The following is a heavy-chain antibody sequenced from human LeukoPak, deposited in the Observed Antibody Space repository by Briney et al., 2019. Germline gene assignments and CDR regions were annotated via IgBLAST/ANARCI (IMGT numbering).Heavy chain of an antibody. J-gene: IGHJ4*02. V-gene: IGHV1-69*04. CDR3: AREGPPGSHAFYFDY. D-gene: IGHD3-10*01. CDR2: IIPILGIA. Sequence: SVTVSCKASGGTFSSYAISWVRQAPGQGLEWMGRIIPILGIANYAQKFQGRLTLTRDTSTSSVYMEVSSLRSEDTAFYYCAREGPPGSHAFYFDYWGQGTLVTVSS. CDR1: GGTFSSYA.